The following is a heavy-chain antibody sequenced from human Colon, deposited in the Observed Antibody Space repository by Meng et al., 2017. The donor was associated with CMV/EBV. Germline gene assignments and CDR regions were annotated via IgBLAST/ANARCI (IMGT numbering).Heavy chain of an antibody. CDR2: VCYNGIT. V-gene: IGHV4-59*01. D-gene: IGHD6-13*01. J-gene: IGHJ1*01. CDR1: DDSIQRNC. Sequence: QVSGPCLFDTSATLSLTCAGADDSIQRNCLVLIRLPPGKGLEWIGYVCYNGITDYNPSLKSRVTISGDTSKNQFSLQVTSVTAADTAMYYCALRGLAAGTFYHWGQGTLVTVSS. CDR3: ALRGLAAGTFYH.